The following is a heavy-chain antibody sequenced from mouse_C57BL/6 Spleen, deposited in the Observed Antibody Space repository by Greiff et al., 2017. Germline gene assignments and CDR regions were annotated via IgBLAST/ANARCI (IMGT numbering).Heavy chain of an antibody. J-gene: IGHJ2*01. D-gene: IGHD2-3*01. CDR3: ARTLYDLYYFDY. CDR1: GYAFSSYW. CDR2: IYPGDGDT. V-gene: IGHV1-80*01. Sequence: VQLQQSGAELVKPGASVKISCKASGYAFSSYWMNWVKQRPGKGLEWIGQIYPGDGDTNYNGKFKGKATLTADKSSSTAYMQLSSLTSEDSAVYFCARTLYDLYYFDYWGQGTTLTVSS.